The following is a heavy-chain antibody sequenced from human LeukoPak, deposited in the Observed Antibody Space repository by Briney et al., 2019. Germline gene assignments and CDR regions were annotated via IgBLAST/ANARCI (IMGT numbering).Heavy chain of an antibody. CDR1: GGSISSCY. Sequence: SETLSLTCTVSGGSISSCYWSWIRQPPGKGLEWIGYIYYSGSTNYNPSLKSRVTISVDTSKNQFSLKLSSVTAADTAVYYCARDNPYDFWSGYPYNWFDPWGQGTLVTVSS. D-gene: IGHD3-3*01. CDR2: IYYSGST. J-gene: IGHJ5*02. V-gene: IGHV4-59*01. CDR3: ARDNPYDFWSGYPYNWFDP.